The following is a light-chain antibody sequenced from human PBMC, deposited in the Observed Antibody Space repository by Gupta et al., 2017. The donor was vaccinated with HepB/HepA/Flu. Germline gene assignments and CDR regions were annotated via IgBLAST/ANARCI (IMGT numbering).Light chain of an antibody. J-gene: IGKJ4*01. CDR1: QAISTY. CDR2: GAS. V-gene: IGKV1-9*01. CDR3: QQLNNYPLT. Sequence: DIQLTQSPSFLSASVGDRVNITCRASQAISTYVAWYQQKPGQAPKLLIYGASTLQSGVPLRFSGSGSGPVVTLTISSLQPEDFATYYCQQLNNYPLTFGGGTKVEIK.